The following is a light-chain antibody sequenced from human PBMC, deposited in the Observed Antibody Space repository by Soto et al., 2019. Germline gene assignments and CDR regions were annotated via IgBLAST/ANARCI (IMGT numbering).Light chain of an antibody. CDR1: QGVTTN. CDR2: DVS. CDR3: QQYNNWPFS. V-gene: IGKV3-15*01. Sequence: EIVMTQSPDTLSVSPGERATLSCMAGQGVTTNFAWYQQKSGQSPRLLIYDVSIRATGVPARFSATGSETDFTLTISGLQSEDSAVYFCQQYNNWPFSFGQGTRLEI. J-gene: IGKJ5*01.